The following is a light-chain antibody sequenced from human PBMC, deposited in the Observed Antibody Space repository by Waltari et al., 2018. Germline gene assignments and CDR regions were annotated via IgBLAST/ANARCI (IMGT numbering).Light chain of an antibody. CDR2: AAS. V-gene: IGKV1-6*01. CDR3: LQDYSSPPFT. Sequence: AIQMTQSPSYLSASVGDRVTITCRASQGISNDLGWYQQKPGKAPKLLIYAASSLQSAVPSRFSGSGSGTDFTLTISSLQPEDFATYYCLQDYSSPPFTFGPGTKVDIK. J-gene: IGKJ3*01. CDR1: QGISND.